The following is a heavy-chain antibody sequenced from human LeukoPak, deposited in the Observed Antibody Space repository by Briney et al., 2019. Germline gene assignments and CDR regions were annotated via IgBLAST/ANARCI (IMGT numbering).Heavy chain of an antibody. CDR2: IYHSGST. D-gene: IGHD3-10*01. CDR3: ARLLIATGATDY. J-gene: IGHJ4*02. Sequence: SQTLSLTCAVSGGSISSGGYSWSWIRQPPGKGLEWIGYIYHSGSTYYNPSLKSRVTISVDTSKNQFSLKLSSVTAADTAVYYCARLLIATGATDYWGQGTLVTVSS. V-gene: IGHV4-30-2*05. CDR1: GGSISSGGYS.